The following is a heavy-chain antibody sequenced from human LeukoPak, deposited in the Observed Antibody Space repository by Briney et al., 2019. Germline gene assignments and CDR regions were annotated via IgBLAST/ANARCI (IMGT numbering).Heavy chain of an antibody. CDR1: GYTFTSYY. CDR2: INPSGGST. V-gene: IGHV1-46*01. J-gene: IGHJ3*02. Sequence: GASVKVSCKASGYTFTSYYMHWVRQAPGQGLEWMGIINPSGGSTSYAQKFQGRVTMTRDTSTSTVYMELRSLRSDDTAVYYCASPYCSGGTCYAHDAFDIWGQGTMVTVSS. D-gene: IGHD2-15*01. CDR3: ASPYCSGGTCYAHDAFDI.